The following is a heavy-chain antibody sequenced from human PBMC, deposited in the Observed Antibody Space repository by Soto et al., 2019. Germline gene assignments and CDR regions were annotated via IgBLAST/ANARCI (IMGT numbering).Heavy chain of an antibody. CDR2: INHSGST. V-gene: IGHV4-34*01. Sequence: QVQLQQWGAGLLKPSETLSLTCAVYGGSFSGYYWSWIRQPPGQGLEWIGEINHSGSTNYKPSLKSRVTISVDTSKNQFSLKLSSVNAADTAVYYCATFRDGYNYDAFDIWGQGTMVNVSS. D-gene: IGHD5-12*01. CDR1: GGSFSGYY. CDR3: ATFRDGYNYDAFDI. J-gene: IGHJ3*02.